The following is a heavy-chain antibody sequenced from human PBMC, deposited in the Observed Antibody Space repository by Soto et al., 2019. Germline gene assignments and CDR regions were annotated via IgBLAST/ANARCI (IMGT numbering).Heavy chain of an antibody. D-gene: IGHD6-19*01. CDR1: GFTLSSYS. Sequence: EVQLVESGGGLVKPGGSLRVSCVVSGFTLSSYSMNWVRQAPGTGLEWVSSISSSSSEKHYADSVKVRFTISSDNAKNSLDLEMNCLSDEDKDVYYCARDPQQSSGWQSFVYWDQGTLVSFSS. J-gene: IGHJ4*02. CDR3: ARDPQQSSGWQSFVY. V-gene: IGHV3-21*01. CDR2: ISSSSSEK.